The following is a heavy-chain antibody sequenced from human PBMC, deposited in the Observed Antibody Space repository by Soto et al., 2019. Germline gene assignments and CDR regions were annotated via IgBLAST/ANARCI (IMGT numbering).Heavy chain of an antibody. CDR2: ISSSSSYT. D-gene: IGHD3-22*01. Sequence: GGSLRLSCAASGFTFSDYYMSWIRQAPGKGLEWVSYISSSSSYTNYADSVKGRFTISRDNAKNSLYLQMNSLRAEDTAVYYCARVEYDSSGYGVYDAFDIWGQGTMVTVS. J-gene: IGHJ3*02. CDR1: GFTFSDYY. V-gene: IGHV3-11*06. CDR3: ARVEYDSSGYGVYDAFDI.